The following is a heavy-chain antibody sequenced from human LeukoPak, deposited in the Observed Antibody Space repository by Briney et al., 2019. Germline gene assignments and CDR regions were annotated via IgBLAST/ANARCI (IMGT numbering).Heavy chain of an antibody. Sequence: GGSLRLSCAASGFTVSSYWMHWVRHAPGKGLVWVSRINSDGSITNYADSVKGRFTISRDNAKNTLYLQMNSLRTEDTAVYYCARDRAAVRDYWGQGTLVTISS. J-gene: IGHJ4*02. CDR3: ARDRAAVRDY. D-gene: IGHD6-13*01. CDR2: INSDGSIT. CDR1: GFTVSSYW. V-gene: IGHV3-74*01.